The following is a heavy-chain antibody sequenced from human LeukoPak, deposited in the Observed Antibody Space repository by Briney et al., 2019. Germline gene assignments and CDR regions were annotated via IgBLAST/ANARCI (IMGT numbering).Heavy chain of an antibody. J-gene: IGHJ3*01. CDR2: SNVDNGET. D-gene: IGHD2-2*01. V-gene: IGHV1-24*01. CDR1: EYTLPELS. Sequence: ASVKVSCKVSEYTLPELSIHWVRQAPGKGLEWMGGSNVDNGETVYGPTFQGRVTMTEETSTNTAYMEVWSLTSDDTAVYYCATEGKKQLLQGDAFDVWGQGTMISVSS. CDR3: ATEGKKQLLQGDAFDV.